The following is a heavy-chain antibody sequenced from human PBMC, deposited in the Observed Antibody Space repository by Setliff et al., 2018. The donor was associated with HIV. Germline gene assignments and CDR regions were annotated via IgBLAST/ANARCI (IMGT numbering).Heavy chain of an antibody. Sequence: PSETLSLTCAVYDGSLSSYYWSWIRQSTGKGLEWIGEINDSGTTNYNPSLESRVTMLIDMSKNQLSLNLKSMTAADTAVYYCARQHYYDSSGRNLMDVWGKGTTVTVSS. V-gene: IGHV4-34*01. CDR2: INDSGTT. J-gene: IGHJ6*03. D-gene: IGHD3-22*01. CDR1: DGSLSSYY. CDR3: ARQHYYDSSGRNLMDV.